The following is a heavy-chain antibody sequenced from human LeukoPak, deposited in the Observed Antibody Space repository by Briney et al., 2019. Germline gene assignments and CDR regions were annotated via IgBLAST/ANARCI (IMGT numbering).Heavy chain of an antibody. CDR1: GYTFTGYY. V-gene: IGHV1-2*02. Sequence: GASVKVSCKASGYTFTGYYMHWVRQAPGQGLEWMGWINPNSGGTNYAQKFQGRVTMTRDTSISTAYMELSRLRSDDTAVYYRARGGDIVVVVAAHFDYWGQGTLVTVSS. J-gene: IGHJ4*02. CDR2: INPNSGGT. CDR3: ARGGDIVVVVAAHFDY. D-gene: IGHD2-15*01.